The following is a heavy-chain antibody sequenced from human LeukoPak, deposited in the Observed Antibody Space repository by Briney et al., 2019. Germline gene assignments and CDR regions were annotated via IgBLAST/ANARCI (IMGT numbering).Heavy chain of an antibody. J-gene: IGHJ3*02. CDR3: AKSLGYCSSTSCKTDAFDI. Sequence: SLRLSCAASGFTFDDYAMHWVRPAPGKGLEWVSGISWNSGSIGYADSVKGRFTISRDNAKNSLYLQMNSLRAEDTALYYCAKSLGYCSSTSCKTDAFDIWGQGTMVTVSS. CDR2: ISWNSGSI. V-gene: IGHV3-9*01. D-gene: IGHD2-2*01. CDR1: GFTFDDYA.